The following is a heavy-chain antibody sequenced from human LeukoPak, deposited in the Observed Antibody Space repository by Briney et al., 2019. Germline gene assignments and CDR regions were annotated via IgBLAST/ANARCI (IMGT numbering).Heavy chain of an antibody. J-gene: IGHJ4*02. V-gene: IGHV3-15*01. CDR3: TTDLLDY. CDR1: GFTVSTAGFTFHNAW. CDR2: IKSKSDGGTT. Sequence: GGSLRLSCAASGFTVSTAGFTFHNAWMSWVGQAPGKGLEWVGRIKSKSDGGTTDYGAPVKGRFTFSRDDSKNTVYLQMNSLKTEDTAVYYCTTDLLDYWGQGTLVTVSS.